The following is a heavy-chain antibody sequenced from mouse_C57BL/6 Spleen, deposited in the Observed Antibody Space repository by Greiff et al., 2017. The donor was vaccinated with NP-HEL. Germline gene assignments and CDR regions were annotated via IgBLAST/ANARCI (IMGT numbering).Heavy chain of an antibody. CDR2: IDPETGGT. CDR1: GYTFTDYE. CDR3: TSHPPYGSRGAMDY. Sequence: QVQLKQSGAELVRPGASVTLSCKASGYTFTDYEMHWVKQTPVHGLEWIGAIDPETGGTAYNQKFKGKAILTADKSSSTAYMELRSLTSEDSAVYYCTSHPPYGSRGAMDYGGQGTSVTVSS. J-gene: IGHJ4*01. D-gene: IGHD1-1*01. V-gene: IGHV1-15*01.